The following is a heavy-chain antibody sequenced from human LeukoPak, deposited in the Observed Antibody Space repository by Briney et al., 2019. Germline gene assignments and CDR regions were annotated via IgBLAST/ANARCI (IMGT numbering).Heavy chain of an antibody. D-gene: IGHD6-19*01. CDR3: AKDIAVSGIYYYYYMDV. CDR1: GFTFSSYG. J-gene: IGHJ6*03. CDR2: IRYDGSNK. V-gene: IGHV3-30*02. Sequence: PGRSLRLSCAASGFTFSSYGMHWVHQAPGKGLEWVAFIRYDGSNKYYADSVKGRFTISRDNSKNTLYLQMNSLRAEDTAVYYCAKDIAVSGIYYYYYMDVWGKGTTVTVSS.